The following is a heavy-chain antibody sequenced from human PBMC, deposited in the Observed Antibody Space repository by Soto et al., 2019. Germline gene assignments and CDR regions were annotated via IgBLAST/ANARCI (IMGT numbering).Heavy chain of an antibody. CDR1: GFTFSSYG. D-gene: IGHD6-13*01. CDR3: AKDLYSSSWYEYHYYYGMDV. Sequence: GGSLRLSCAASGFTFSSYGMHWVRQAPGKGLEWVAVISYDGSNKYYADSVKGRFTISRDNSKNTLYLQMNSLRAEDTAVYYCAKDLYSSSWYEYHYYYGMDVWGQGTTVTVSS. J-gene: IGHJ6*02. CDR2: ISYDGSNK. V-gene: IGHV3-30*18.